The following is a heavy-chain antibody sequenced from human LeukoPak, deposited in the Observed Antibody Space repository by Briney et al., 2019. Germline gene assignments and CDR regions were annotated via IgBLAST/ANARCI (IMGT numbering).Heavy chain of an antibody. Sequence: SVEVSCKASGGTFSSYAISWVRQAPGQGLEWMGGIIPIFGTANYAQKFQGRVTITADKSTSTAYMELSSLRSEDTAVYYCARDRDYGGNSGWDYWGQGTLVTVSS. V-gene: IGHV1-69*06. D-gene: IGHD4-23*01. CDR3: ARDRDYGGNSGWDY. J-gene: IGHJ4*02. CDR2: IIPIFGTA. CDR1: GGTFSSYA.